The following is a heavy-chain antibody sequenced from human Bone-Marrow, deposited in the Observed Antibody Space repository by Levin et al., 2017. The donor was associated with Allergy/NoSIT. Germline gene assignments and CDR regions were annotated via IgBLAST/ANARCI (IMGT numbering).Heavy chain of an antibody. D-gene: IGHD5-12*01. CDR3: ARFNGYDFDY. CDR1: GGSISGGGYY. CDR2: IYYSGNT. J-gene: IGHJ4*02. V-gene: IGHV4-31*03. Sequence: SETLSLTCTVSGGSISGGGYYWSWIRQYPGKGLEWIGYIYYSGNTYYNPSLKSRVIISVVTSKNQLSLKLTSVTVADTAVYYCARFNGYDFDYWGQGTLVTVSS.